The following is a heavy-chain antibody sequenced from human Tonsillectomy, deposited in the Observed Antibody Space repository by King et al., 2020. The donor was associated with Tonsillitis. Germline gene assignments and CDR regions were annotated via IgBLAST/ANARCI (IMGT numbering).Heavy chain of an antibody. V-gene: IGHV3-15*01. D-gene: IGHD2/OR15-2a*01. CDR2: IKSKTDGGAT. J-gene: IGHJ4*01. CDR3: TTDRFS. Sequence: VQLVESGGGLVKPGGSLRLSCAASGFTFSNTWMSWVRQAPGKGLEWGGRIKSKTDGGATDYAATVKGRFFISRDYSETTLNLQMNSLKTGHTAVYYCTTDRFSWGHGTMVTVSS. CDR1: GFTFSNTW.